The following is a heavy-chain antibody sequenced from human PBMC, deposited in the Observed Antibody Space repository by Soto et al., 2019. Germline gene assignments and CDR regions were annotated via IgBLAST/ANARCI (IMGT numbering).Heavy chain of an antibody. J-gene: IGHJ6*02. CDR2: TYYRSKWYN. CDR1: GDSVSSNSAA. Sequence: PSQTLSLTCAISGDSVSSNSAAWNWIRQSPSRGLEWLGRTYYRSKWYNDYAVSVKSRITINPDTSKNQFSLQLNSVTPEDTAVYYCARDSSYSGSPLGGMDVWGQGTTVTVSS. CDR3: ARDSSYSGSPLGGMDV. D-gene: IGHD1-26*01. V-gene: IGHV6-1*01.